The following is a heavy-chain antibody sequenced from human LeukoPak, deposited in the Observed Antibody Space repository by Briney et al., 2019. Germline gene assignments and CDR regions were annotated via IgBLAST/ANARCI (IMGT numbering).Heavy chain of an antibody. CDR3: ARDRGGTGDHWFDP. CDR1: GYTFTGYS. D-gene: IGHD3-10*01. J-gene: IGHJ5*02. V-gene: IGHV1-2*04. Sequence: ASVKVSCKASGYTFTGYSMHWVRQAPGQGLEWMGWINPNSGGTNYAQKFQGWVTMTRDTSISTAYMELSRLRSDDTAVYYCARDRGGTGDHWFDPWGQGTLVTASS. CDR2: INPNSGGT.